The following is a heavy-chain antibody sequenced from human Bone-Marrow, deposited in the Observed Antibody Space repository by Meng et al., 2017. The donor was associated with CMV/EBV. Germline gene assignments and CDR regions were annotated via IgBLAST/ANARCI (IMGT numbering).Heavy chain of an antibody. V-gene: IGHV4-34*01. CDR3: ARSYYFDY. CDR1: GGSFSGYY. J-gene: IGHJ4*02. Sequence: QVQLQQWGAGLLKPSETLSLTFAVYGGSFSGYYWSWIRQPPGKGLEWIGVINHSGSTNYNPSLKSRVTISVDTSKNQFSLKLSSVTAADTAVYYCARSYYFDYWGQGTLVPVSS. CDR2: INHSGST.